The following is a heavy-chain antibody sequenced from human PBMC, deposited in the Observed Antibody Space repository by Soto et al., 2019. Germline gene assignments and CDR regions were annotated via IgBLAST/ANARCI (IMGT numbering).Heavy chain of an antibody. Sequence: LQLQESGSGLVQPSQTLSLTCALSGGSVTMSSFSWAWVRQPPGTGLQWIGYISHSGATSSDPTLESRVTISSDRAKSQSSLKLTSATAAGTAVYYCASVDYYGSRLDPGGQGTLVTVSS. CDR3: ASVDYYGSRLDP. J-gene: IGHJ5*02. D-gene: IGHD1-26*01. CDR2: ISHSGAT. V-gene: IGHV4-30-2*01. CDR1: GGSVTMSSFS.